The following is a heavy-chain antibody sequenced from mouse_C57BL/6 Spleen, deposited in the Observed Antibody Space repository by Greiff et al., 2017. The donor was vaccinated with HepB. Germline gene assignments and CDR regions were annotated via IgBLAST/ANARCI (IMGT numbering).Heavy chain of an antibody. D-gene: IGHD2-3*01. Sequence: VQLKESGAELVRPGASVTLSCKASGYTFTDYEMHWVKQTPVHGLEWIGAIDPETGGTAYNQKFKGKAILTADKSSSTAYMELRSLTSEDSAVYYCTRRGIYDGYPFAYWGQGTLVTVSA. CDR2: IDPETGGT. CDR3: TRRGIYDGYPFAY. CDR1: GYTFTDYE. V-gene: IGHV1-15*01. J-gene: IGHJ3*01.